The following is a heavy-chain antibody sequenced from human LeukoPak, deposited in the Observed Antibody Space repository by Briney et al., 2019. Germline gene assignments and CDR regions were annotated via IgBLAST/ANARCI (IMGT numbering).Heavy chain of an antibody. CDR1: GFTFSSYS. CDR3: ASSLSGLEEDYMDV. CDR2: ISSSSSTI. Sequence: GGSLRLSCAASGFTFSSYSMNWVRQAPGKGLEGGSYISSSSSTIYYADSVKRRLTISRDNAKNSLYLQMNSLRAEDTAVYYCASSLSGLEEDYMDVWGKGTTVTVSS. J-gene: IGHJ6*03. V-gene: IGHV3-48*04. D-gene: IGHD6-19*01.